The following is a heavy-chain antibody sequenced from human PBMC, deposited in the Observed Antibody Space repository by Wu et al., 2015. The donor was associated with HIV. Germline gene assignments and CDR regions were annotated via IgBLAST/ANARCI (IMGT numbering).Heavy chain of an antibody. CDR2: IIPLFGTT. V-gene: IGHV1-69*12. J-gene: IGHJ3*01. D-gene: IGHD3-22*01. CDR3: ARDHFDSSGCRAFDV. CDR1: GNTSNA. Sequence: QVQLVQSGAEVKKPGSSVKISCKASGNTSNAINWVRQAPGQGLEWMGGIIPLFGTTDYAQIFQGRVSITADESTNTAYMELRSLRSEDTALYFCARDHFDSSGCRAFDVWGQGTMVSVSS.